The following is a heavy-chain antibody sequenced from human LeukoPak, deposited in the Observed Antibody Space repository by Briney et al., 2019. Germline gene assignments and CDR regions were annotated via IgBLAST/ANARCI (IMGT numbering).Heavy chain of an antibody. CDR2: IIPIFGTA. D-gene: IGHD3-10*01. V-gene: IGHV1-69*13. J-gene: IGHJ4*02. Sequence: ASVKVSCKASGGTFSSYAISWVRQAPGQGLEWMGGIIPIFGTANYAQKFQGRVTITADGSTSTAYMELSSLRSEDTAVYYCARDPPTYYYGSGSYITDYWGQGTLVTVSS. CDR1: GGTFSSYA. CDR3: ARDPPTYYYGSGSYITDY.